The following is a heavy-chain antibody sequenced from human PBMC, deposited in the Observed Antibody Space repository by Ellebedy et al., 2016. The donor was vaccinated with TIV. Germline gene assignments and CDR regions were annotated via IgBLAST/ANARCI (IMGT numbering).Heavy chain of an antibody. Sequence: ASVKVSXKASGYTFTSYYMHWVRQAPGQGLEWMGIINPSGGSTSYAQKFQGRVTMTRDTSTSTVYMELSRLRSDDTAVYYCARDGTPMIGTWGQGTLVTVSS. CDR2: INPSGGST. CDR3: ARDGTPMIGT. V-gene: IGHV1-46*01. CDR1: GYTFTSYY. J-gene: IGHJ5*02. D-gene: IGHD3-16*01.